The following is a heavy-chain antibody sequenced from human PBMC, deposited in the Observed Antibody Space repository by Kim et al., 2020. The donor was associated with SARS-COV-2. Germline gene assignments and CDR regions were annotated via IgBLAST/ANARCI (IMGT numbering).Heavy chain of an antibody. V-gene: IGHV3-21*01. CDR2: ISSGNDYI. D-gene: IGHD4-17*01. J-gene: IGHJ5*02. Sequence: GGSLRLSCAASGFTFSSYTMNWVRQAPGKGLEWVSSISSGNDYIYYADSVKGRFTISRDNAEKSLYLQMSSLRAEDTAMYYWARDWDDYGDTYNWFDPWG. CDR1: GFTFSSYT. CDR3: ARDWDDYGDTYNWFDP.